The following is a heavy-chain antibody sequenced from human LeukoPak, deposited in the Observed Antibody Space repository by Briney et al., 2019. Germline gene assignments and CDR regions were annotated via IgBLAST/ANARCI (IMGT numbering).Heavy chain of an antibody. Sequence: PGGSLRLSCAASRFTFRNYGMHWVRLAPGKGLEWVAFIRYDGSIKYYVDSVKGRFTVSRDNSKNTLYLQMNSLRAEDTAVYYCAKDVNAGGDYFDYWGQGTLVTVSS. V-gene: IGHV3-30*02. CDR3: AKDVNAGGDYFDY. CDR2: IRYDGSIK. J-gene: IGHJ4*02. CDR1: RFTFRNYG. D-gene: IGHD2/OR15-2a*01.